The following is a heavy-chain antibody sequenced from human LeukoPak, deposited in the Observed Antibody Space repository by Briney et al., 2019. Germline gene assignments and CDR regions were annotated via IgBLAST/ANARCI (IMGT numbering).Heavy chain of an antibody. D-gene: IGHD5-12*01. CDR3: ARPAYSGYDFGGLNYFDY. CDR1: GYSFTSYW. Sequence: GESLKISCKGSGYSFTSYWIGWVRQMPGKGLEWMGIIYPGDSDTRYSPSFQGQVTLSADKSISTAYLQWSSLKASDTAMYYCARPAYSGYDFGGLNYFDYWGQGTLVTVSS. V-gene: IGHV5-51*01. CDR2: IYPGDSDT. J-gene: IGHJ4*02.